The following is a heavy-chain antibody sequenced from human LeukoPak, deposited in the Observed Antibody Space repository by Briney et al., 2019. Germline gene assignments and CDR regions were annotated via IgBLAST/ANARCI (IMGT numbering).Heavy chain of an antibody. CDR1: GGTFSSYA. CDR3: ARDLGFNSSPPP. V-gene: IGHV1-69*13. Sequence: ASVKVSCKASGGTFSSYAISWVRQAPGQGLEWMGGIIPIFGTANYAQKFQGRVTITADESTSTAYMELSSLRSEDTAVYYCARDLGFNSSPPPWGQGTLVTVSS. J-gene: IGHJ5*02. D-gene: IGHD6-13*01. CDR2: IIPIFGTA.